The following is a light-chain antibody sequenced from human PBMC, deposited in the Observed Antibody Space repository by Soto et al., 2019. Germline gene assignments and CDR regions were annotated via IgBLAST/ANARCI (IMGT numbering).Light chain of an antibody. CDR1: KGISSY. CDR2: AAS. CDR3: QKYNSATLT. Sequence: AIRITQSPSSSSASTGDRVTITCRASKGISSYLDWYQHKPGKAPKXLIYAASPLQSGVPSRFSGSGSGTDFTLTISSLQPEDVAADYCQKYNSATLTFGGGTKVDIK. V-gene: IGKV1-8*01. J-gene: IGKJ4*01.